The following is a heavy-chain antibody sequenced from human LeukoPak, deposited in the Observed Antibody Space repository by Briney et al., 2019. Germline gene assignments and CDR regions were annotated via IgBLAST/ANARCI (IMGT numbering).Heavy chain of an antibody. CDR1: GGSFSGYY. Sequence: SETLSLTCAVYGGSFSGYYWSWIRQPPGKGLEWIGEINHSGSTNYNPSLKSRVTISVDTSKNQFSLKLSSVTAADTAVYYCARRRYNWNYAGMDVWGQGTTVTVSS. J-gene: IGHJ6*02. CDR3: ARRRYNWNYAGMDV. V-gene: IGHV4-34*01. D-gene: IGHD1-20*01. CDR2: INHSGST.